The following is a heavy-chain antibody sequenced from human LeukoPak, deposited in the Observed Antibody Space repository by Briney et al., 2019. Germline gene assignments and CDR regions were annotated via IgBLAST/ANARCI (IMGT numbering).Heavy chain of an antibody. J-gene: IGHJ3*02. CDR3: ARDIGNGDYVDAFDI. Sequence: GGSLRLSCAASGFTFSSYSMSWVRQAPGKGLEWVSSISSSSSYIYYADSVKGRFTISRDNAKNSLYLQMNSLRAEDTAVYYCARDIGNGDYVDAFDIWGQGTMVTVSS. CDR2: ISSSSSYI. D-gene: IGHD4-17*01. V-gene: IGHV3-21*01. CDR1: GFTFSSYS.